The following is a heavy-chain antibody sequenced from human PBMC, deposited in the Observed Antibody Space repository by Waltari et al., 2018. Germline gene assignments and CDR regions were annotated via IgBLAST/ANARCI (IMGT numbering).Heavy chain of an antibody. Sequence: QVPLVESGGGVVQPGLSLRLSFSPSGFSLSPFGMHWVRQAPGKGLEWVALASFDGSTTYYADSVRGRFTISRDNSKNTLYLDINTLRVDDTAIYYCAKDAFGNTYLDHWGQGTLVTVSS. CDR2: ASFDGSTT. D-gene: IGHD3-10*01. CDR1: GFSLSPFG. CDR3: AKDAFGNTYLDH. V-gene: IGHV3-30*18. J-gene: IGHJ5*02.